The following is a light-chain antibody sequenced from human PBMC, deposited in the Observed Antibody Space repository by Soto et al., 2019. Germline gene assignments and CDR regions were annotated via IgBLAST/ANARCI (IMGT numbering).Light chain of an antibody. CDR2: DVS. J-gene: IGLJ2*01. V-gene: IGLV2-11*01. CDR3: CSYAGSYVV. CDR1: SSDVGGHTT. Sequence: QSALTQPRSVSGSPGQSVTISCTGTSSDVGGHTTVSCYQQHPGKAPQLMIYDVSPRPSGGPDRFSGSKSGNTASLPISGLQAEDEGDYYCCSYAGSYVVFGGGTKVTVL.